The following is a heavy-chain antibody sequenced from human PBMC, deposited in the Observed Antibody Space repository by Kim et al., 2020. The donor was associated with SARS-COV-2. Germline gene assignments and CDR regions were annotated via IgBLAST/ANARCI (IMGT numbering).Heavy chain of an antibody. Sequence: EKKSGDSSKGRLTISRDHAKNSLDLQMNSLRAEDTAVYYCARDWVVTAFDYWGQGTLVTVSS. V-gene: IGHV3-7*01. D-gene: IGHD2-21*02. CDR2: EK. J-gene: IGHJ4*02. CDR3: ARDWVVTAFDY.